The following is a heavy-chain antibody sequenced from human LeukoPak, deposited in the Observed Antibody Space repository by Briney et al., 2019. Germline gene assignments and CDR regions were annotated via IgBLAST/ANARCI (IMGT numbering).Heavy chain of an antibody. CDR2: IYSGAGT. CDR3: ARGSSGYSFDY. Sequence: GGSLRLSCAVFEFTFSSNYMSWVRQAPGKGLEWVSVIYSGAGTHYADSVKGRFTISRDNSKNTLYLQMYSLRVEDTAVYYCARGSSGYSFDYWGQGTLVTVSS. J-gene: IGHJ4*02. D-gene: IGHD3-22*01. CDR1: EFTFSSNY. V-gene: IGHV3-53*01.